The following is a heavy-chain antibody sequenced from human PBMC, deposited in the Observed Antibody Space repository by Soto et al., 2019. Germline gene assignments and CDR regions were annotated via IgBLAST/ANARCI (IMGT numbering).Heavy chain of an antibody. V-gene: IGHV5-51*01. D-gene: IGHD5-18*01. CDR2: IYPDDSDA. J-gene: IGHJ6*02. Sequence: GESLKISCKGVGYSFTNYWIGWVRQMPGKGLEWMGIIYPDDSDAKYSPSIEGQVTISVDKSISTAYLQWSSLTASDTAIYYCVSSRLPSFFYQFVLDVWGQGTSVPVSS. CDR3: VSSRLPSFFYQFVLDV. CDR1: GYSFTNYW.